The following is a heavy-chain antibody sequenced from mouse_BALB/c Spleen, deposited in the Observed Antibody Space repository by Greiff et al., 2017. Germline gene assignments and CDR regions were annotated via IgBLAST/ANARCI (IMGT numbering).Heavy chain of an antibody. Sequence: VQLVESGPGLVAPSQSLSITCTVSGFSLTSYGVHWVRQPPGKGLEWLGVIWAGGSTNYNSALMSRLSISKDDSKSQVFLKMNSLQTDDTAMYYCARGEYGNYWYFDVWGAGTTVTVSS. J-gene: IGHJ1*01. CDR2: IWAGGST. V-gene: IGHV2-9*02. CDR1: GFSLTSYG. D-gene: IGHD2-10*02. CDR3: ARGEYGNYWYFDV.